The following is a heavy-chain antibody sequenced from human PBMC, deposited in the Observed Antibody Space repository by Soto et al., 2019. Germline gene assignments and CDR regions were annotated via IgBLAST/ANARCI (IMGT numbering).Heavy chain of an antibody. D-gene: IGHD6-19*01. V-gene: IGHV3-48*02. CDR1: GFAFSEYS. CDR2: ISSSTTTM. CDR3: ARDRGLVAGRSFDY. J-gene: IGHJ4*02. Sequence: EAQLVESGGGLVQQGGSLRLSCAASGFAFSEYSVNWVRQAPGKGLEWISYISSSTTTMYYADSVRGRFTISRDNAENSLYLQMDSLRDEDTAVYYCARDRGLVAGRSFDYWGQGTLVTVSS.